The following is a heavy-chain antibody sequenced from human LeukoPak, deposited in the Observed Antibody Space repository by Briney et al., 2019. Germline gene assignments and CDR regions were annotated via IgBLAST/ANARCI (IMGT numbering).Heavy chain of an antibody. J-gene: IGHJ3*02. CDR2: IYSGGST. CDR3: AYSSSWYDAFDI. CDR1: GFTVSSNY. Sequence: GGSLRLSCAASGFTVSSNYMSWVRQAPGKGLEWVSVIYSGGSTYYADSVKGRFTISRDNSKNTLYLQMNSLRAEDTAVYYCAYSSSWYDAFDIWGQGTMVTVSS. V-gene: IGHV3-53*01. D-gene: IGHD6-13*01.